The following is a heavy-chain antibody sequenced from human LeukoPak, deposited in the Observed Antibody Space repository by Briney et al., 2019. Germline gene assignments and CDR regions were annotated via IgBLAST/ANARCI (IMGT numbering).Heavy chain of an antibody. D-gene: IGHD3-22*01. CDR1: GFTFSSYW. CDR2: IKQDGSEK. J-gene: IGHJ3*02. V-gene: IGHV3-7*01. Sequence: PGGSLRLSCAASGFTFSSYWMSWVRQAPGKGLEWVANIKQDGSEKYYVDSVKGRFTISRDNAKNSLYLQMNSLRAEDTAVYYCARDRGTYYYDTTSHCDAFDIWGQGTMVTVSS. CDR3: ARDRGTYYYDTTSHCDAFDI.